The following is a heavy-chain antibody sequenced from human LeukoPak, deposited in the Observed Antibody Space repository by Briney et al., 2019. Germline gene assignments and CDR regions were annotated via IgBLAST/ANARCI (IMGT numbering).Heavy chain of an antibody. CDR1: GFTFDDYA. CDR2: ISWNSGSI. CDR3: AKVEAVAGPEYFDY. V-gene: IGHV3-9*01. Sequence: PGRSLRLSCAASGFTFDDYAMHWVRQAPGKGLEWVSGISWNSGSIGYADSVKGRFTISRDNAKNSLYLQMNSLRAEDTALYYCAKVEAVAGPEYFDYWGQGTLVTVSS. J-gene: IGHJ4*02. D-gene: IGHD6-19*01.